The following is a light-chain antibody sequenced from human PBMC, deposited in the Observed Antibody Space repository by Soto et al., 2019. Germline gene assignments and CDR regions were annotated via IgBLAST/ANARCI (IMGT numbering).Light chain of an antibody. Sequence: DIQMTQSPSTLSGSVGDRVTITCRASQTISSWLAWYQQKPGKAPKLLIYKASTLKSGVPSRFSGSGSGTEFTLTISSLQPDDFATYYCQHYNDWPPTFGGGTKVDIK. J-gene: IGKJ4*01. CDR2: KAS. V-gene: IGKV1-5*03. CDR3: QHYNDWPPT. CDR1: QTISSW.